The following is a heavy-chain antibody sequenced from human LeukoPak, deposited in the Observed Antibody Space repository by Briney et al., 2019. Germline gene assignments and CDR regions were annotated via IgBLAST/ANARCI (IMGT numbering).Heavy chain of an antibody. CDR2: IYSSGST. Sequence: SETLSLTCTVSGASINGHYWSWIRQPPGKGLEWIGYIYSSGSTDYNPSLKSRITISVDTSKNQFSLKLRSVTAADTAVYYCARHMRAHFDSWGQGTLVTVSS. CDR1: GASINGHY. D-gene: IGHD2-2*01. CDR3: ARHMRAHFDS. J-gene: IGHJ4*02. V-gene: IGHV4-59*08.